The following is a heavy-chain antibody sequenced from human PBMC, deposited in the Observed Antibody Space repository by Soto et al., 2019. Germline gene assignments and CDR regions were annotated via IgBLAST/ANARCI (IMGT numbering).Heavy chain of an antibody. CDR3: IRGDGDRYDGNGYLGRH. Sequence: EVQLVESGGGLVQPGGSLRLSCAASGFTFSSYWMHWVRQAPGKGLVWVSRINIDGSRISYADSVKGRCTISRENAKNTLYMEMNSLRAEDTAVYYCIRGDGDRYDGNGYLGRHWGQGTLVTVSS. V-gene: IGHV3-74*01. J-gene: IGHJ4*02. CDR1: GFTFSSYW. D-gene: IGHD3-22*01. CDR2: INIDGSRI.